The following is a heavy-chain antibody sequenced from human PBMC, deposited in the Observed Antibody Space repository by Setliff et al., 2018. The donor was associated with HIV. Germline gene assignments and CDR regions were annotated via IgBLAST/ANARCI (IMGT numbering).Heavy chain of an antibody. V-gene: IGHV3-9*01. CDR1: GFIFDDHA. CDR3: AKMNYMDV. Sequence: PGGSLRLSCAASGFIFDDHAMHWVRQVPGKGLEWVSGISWNGVSIGYADSVKGRFTISRDNAKNSLYLQMNSLRAEDTALYYCAKMNYMDVWGKGTTVTVSS. J-gene: IGHJ6*03. CDR2: ISWNGVSI.